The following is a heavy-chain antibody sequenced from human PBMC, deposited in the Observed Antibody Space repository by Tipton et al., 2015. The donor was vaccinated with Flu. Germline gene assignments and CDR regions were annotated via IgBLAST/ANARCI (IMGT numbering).Heavy chain of an antibody. V-gene: IGHV5-51*01. D-gene: IGHD3-10*01. J-gene: IGHJ5*02. CDR1: GYSFPDYW. CDR2: INPSDSET. Sequence: QLVQSGAEVKRPGESLKISCKGSGYSFPDYWIAWVRQMPGKGLEWMGTINPSDSETKYSPSFQGQVTISADKSTNTAYLHWSSLKASDTAIYYCGRQGGRYYDNWFDPWGQGTLVTVSS. CDR3: GRQGGRYYDNWFDP.